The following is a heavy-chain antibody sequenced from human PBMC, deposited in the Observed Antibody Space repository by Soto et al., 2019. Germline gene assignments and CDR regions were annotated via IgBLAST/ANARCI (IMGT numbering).Heavy chain of an antibody. CDR2: IRKKTNSYTT. D-gene: IGHD3-22*01. Sequence: LRLSCAASGFTFSDHYIDWVRQAPGKGLEWVGRIRKKTNSYTTEYAASVKGRFTISRDDSKNSLYLQMNSLKIEDTAVYYCARVGSYYDSSGYSTDVFDIWGQGTMVTVSS. CDR3: ARVGSYYDSSGYSTDVFDI. V-gene: IGHV3-72*01. J-gene: IGHJ3*02. CDR1: GFTFSDHY.